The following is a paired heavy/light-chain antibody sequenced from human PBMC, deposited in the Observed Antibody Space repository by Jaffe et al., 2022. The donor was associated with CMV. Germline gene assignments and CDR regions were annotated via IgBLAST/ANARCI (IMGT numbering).Light chain of an antibody. CDR3: QQSYSTLSWT. CDR2: AAS. CDR1: QSISSY. Sequence: DIQMTQSPSSLSASVGDRVTITCRASQSISSYLNWYQQKPGKAPKLLIYAASSLQSGVPSRFSGSGSGTDFTLTISSLQPEDFATYYCQQSYSTLSWTFGQGTKVEIK. J-gene: IGKJ1*01. V-gene: IGKV1-39*01.
Heavy chain of an antibody. CDR3: ARGDIVVVPAAIRDYYYYGMDV. D-gene: IGHD2-2*02. Sequence: EVQLVESGGGLVQPGGSLRLSCAASGFTFSSYWMSWVRQAPGKGLEWVANIKQDGSEKYYVDSVKGRFTISRDNAKNSLYLQMNSLRAEDTAVYYCARGDIVVVPAAIRDYYYYGMDVWGQGTTVTVSS. CDR1: GFTFSSYW. V-gene: IGHV3-7*01. J-gene: IGHJ6*02. CDR2: IKQDGSEK.